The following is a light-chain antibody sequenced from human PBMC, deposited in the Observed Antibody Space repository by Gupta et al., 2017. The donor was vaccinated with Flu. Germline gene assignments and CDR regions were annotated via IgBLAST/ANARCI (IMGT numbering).Light chain of an antibody. CDR3: QATGSVDTWV. V-gene: IGLV3-25*03. CDR2: KDT. J-gene: IGLJ3*02. Sequence: SADLTQPPSVAVSPGQTARITCSGDTFLRQYASWSQQRPGQAPILLIYKDTERPSGIPERFSGSSTGATVTLTIGDVQEEDEADCYCQATGSVDTWVFGGGTKLTVL. CDR1: TFLRQY.